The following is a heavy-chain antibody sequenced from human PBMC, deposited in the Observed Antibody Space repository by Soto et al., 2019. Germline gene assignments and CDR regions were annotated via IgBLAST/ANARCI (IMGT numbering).Heavy chain of an antibody. CDR3: AREVTVFGVVIGVDP. CDR2: ISTHNGNT. CDR1: GYSFTLYN. J-gene: IGHJ5*02. Sequence: QVQLVQSGAEVKKPGASVKVSRKTPGYSFTLYNIIWVRQAPGQGLEWVGWISTHNGNTNYGQKFQGRVTMTTDRPTSTAYMELRSLRSDDTAVYYCAREVTVFGVVIGVDPWGQGTLVTVSS. D-gene: IGHD3-3*01. V-gene: IGHV1-18*01.